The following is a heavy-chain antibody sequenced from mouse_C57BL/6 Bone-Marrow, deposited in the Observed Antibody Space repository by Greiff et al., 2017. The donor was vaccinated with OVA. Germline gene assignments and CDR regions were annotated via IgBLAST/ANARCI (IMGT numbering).Heavy chain of an antibody. V-gene: IGHV1-64*01. CDR2: IHPNSGST. Sequence: QVQLKQPGAELVKPGASVKLSCKASGYTFTSYWMHWVKQRPGQGLEWIGMIHPNSGSTNYNEKFKSKATLTVDKSSSTAYMQLSSLTSEDSAVYYCARPRIYYGSSYWYFDVWGTGTTVTVSS. CDR3: ARPRIYYGSSYWYFDV. J-gene: IGHJ1*03. CDR1: GYTFTSYW. D-gene: IGHD1-1*01.